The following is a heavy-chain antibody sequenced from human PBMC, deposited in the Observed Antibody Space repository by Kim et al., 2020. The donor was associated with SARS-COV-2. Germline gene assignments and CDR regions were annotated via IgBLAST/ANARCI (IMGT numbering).Heavy chain of an antibody. CDR2: IDSGGFTT. V-gene: IGHV3-23*01. Sequence: GGSLRLSCAASGFTFGNFAIPWVRQPSGKGLEWVSTIDSGGFTTNYADAVKGRFTISRDNFKNTVYHQMSRLTAEDTAIYYCARNHSNSNSYYDYWGQGTLVTVSS. D-gene: IGHD3-22*01. CDR3: ARNHSNSNSYYDY. J-gene: IGHJ4*02. CDR1: GFTFGNFA.